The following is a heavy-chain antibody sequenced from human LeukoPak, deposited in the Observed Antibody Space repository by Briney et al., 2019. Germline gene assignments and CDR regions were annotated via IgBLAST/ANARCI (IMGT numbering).Heavy chain of an antibody. Sequence: GGSLRLSCAASGFTFSSYAMSWVRQAPGKGLEWVSAISGSGGSTYYADSVKGRFTISRDNSKNALYLQMNSLRAEDTAVYYCATRQGYYYDSSGYYFFDYWGQGTLVTVSS. D-gene: IGHD3-22*01. J-gene: IGHJ4*02. V-gene: IGHV3-23*01. CDR1: GFTFSSYA. CDR3: ATRQGYYYDSSGYYFFDY. CDR2: ISGSGGST.